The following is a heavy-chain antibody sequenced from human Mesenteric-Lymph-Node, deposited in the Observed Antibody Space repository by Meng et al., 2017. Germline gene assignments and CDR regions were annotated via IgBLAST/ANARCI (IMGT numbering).Heavy chain of an antibody. J-gene: IGHJ4*02. D-gene: IGHD6-13*01. V-gene: IGHV3-21*05. Sequence: GGSLRLSCAASGFTFSSYSMNWVRQAPGKGLEWVAYISSSSSYIFYADSVKGRFTISRDNAKNSACLQMNSLRTDDTGIYYCTREDIPADGPLDYWGQGILVTVSS. CDR2: ISSSSSYI. CDR3: TREDIPADGPLDY. CDR1: GFTFSSYS.